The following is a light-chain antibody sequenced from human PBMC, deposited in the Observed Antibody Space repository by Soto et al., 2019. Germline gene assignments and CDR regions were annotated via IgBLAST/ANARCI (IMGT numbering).Light chain of an antibody. CDR2: GAS. V-gene: IGKV3-20*01. CDR3: QQYGTSPYT. Sequence: EIVLTQSPGTLSLSPGERATLSCRASQSVSSSYLAWYQQKPGQAPRLLIYGASSRATGIPDRFSGSGSGTVYPLTSSRQEPEDSAFYYWQQYGTSPYTFGQGTKLEIK. CDR1: QSVSSSY. J-gene: IGKJ2*01.